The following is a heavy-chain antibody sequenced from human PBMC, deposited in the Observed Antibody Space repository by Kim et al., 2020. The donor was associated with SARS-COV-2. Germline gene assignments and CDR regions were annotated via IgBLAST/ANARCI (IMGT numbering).Heavy chain of an antibody. CDR2: KT. Sequence: KTKYSQTYQGRITITQDTTANTAYMDLSSLTAEDTAIYYCARDMNPTVYDYWGQGTLVTVSS. J-gene: IGHJ4*02. D-gene: IGHD4-4*01. V-gene: IGHV1-3*01. CDR3: ARDMNPTVYDY.